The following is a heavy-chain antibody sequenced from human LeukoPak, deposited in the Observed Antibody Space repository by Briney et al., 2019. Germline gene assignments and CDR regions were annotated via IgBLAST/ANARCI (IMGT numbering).Heavy chain of an antibody. CDR2: IRTKGKSYAT. CDR3: TRTTVTMADWFDP. Sequence: GGSLRLSCAASGFTFSSYAMSWVRQAPGKGLEWVGRIRTKGKSYATEYAASVKGRFIISRDDLKNTAYLQMNSLKIEDTAVYYCTRTTVTMADWFDPWGQGTLVTVSS. D-gene: IGHD4-17*01. CDR1: GFTFSSYA. V-gene: IGHV3-73*01. J-gene: IGHJ5*02.